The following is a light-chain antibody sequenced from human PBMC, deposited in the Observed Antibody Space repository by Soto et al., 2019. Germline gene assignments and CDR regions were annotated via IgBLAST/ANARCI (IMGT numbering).Light chain of an antibody. CDR3: QQHYSTSRT. V-gene: IGKV4-1*01. CDR1: QSVLYSSNNKNY. CDR2: WAS. Sequence: DIVMTQSPDSLAVSIGERATINCKSSQSVLYSSNNKNYLAWYQQKPGQPPKLLIYWASSRESGVPDRFSGSGSGTDFTLTISSLQAEDVAVYYCQQHYSTSRTFGQGSMVDVK. J-gene: IGKJ1*01.